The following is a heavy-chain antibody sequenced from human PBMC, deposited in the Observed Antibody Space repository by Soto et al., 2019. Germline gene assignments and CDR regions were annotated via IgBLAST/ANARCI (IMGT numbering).Heavy chain of an antibody. CDR2: INQDGSEK. J-gene: IGHJ5*02. CDR1: GFTFGSFW. CDR3: ARQIRGLTPNWFDP. Sequence: GGSLRLSCGVSGFTFGSFWMGWVRQAPGKGLEWVANINQDGSEKYYVDSVKGRFTISRDNPRNSLYLQMDSLRVEDTAVYFCARQIRGLTPNWFDPWGQGTLVTVSS. V-gene: IGHV3-7*01.